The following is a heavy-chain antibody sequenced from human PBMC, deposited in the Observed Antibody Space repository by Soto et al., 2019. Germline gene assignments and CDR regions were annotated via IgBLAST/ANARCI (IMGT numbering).Heavy chain of an antibody. Sequence: QVQLQESGPGLVKPSGTLSLTCAVSGGSISSSNWWSWVRQPPGKGLEWIGEIYHSGSTNYNPSLKSRVTISVDKSKTQFSLKLSSVTAADTAVYYCARMSWVRGVVHYYYGMDVWGQGTTVTVSS. CDR2: IYHSGST. V-gene: IGHV4-4*02. D-gene: IGHD2-15*01. J-gene: IGHJ6*02. CDR3: ARMSWVRGVVHYYYGMDV. CDR1: GGSISSSNW.